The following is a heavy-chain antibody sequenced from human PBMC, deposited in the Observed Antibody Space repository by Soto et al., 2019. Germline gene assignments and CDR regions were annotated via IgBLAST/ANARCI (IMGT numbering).Heavy chain of an antibody. D-gene: IGHD3-3*01. J-gene: IGHJ4*02. Sequence: PSETLSLTCTVSGGSISGGGYYWSWIRQHPGKGLEWIGYIYYSGSTYYNPSLKSRVTISVDTSKNQFSLKLSSVTAADTAVYYCVSGLSVLRFLEWPYYFDYWGQGTLVTVSS. CDR2: IYYSGST. CDR1: GGSISGGGYY. CDR3: VSGLSVLRFLEWPYYFDY. V-gene: IGHV4-31*03.